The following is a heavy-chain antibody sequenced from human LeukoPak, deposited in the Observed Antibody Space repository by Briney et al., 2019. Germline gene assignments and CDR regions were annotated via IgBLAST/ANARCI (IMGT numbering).Heavy chain of an antibody. CDR3: ARVRVSGDGVWRPLDY. D-gene: IGHD5-12*01. J-gene: IGHJ4*02. V-gene: IGHV3-7*01. Sequence: GGSLRLSCAASGFTFSSYWMSWVRQAPGKGLEWVANIKEDGSEKKYVDSVKGRFTISRDNAKNLLYLQMNSLRAEDTAVYYCARVRVSGDGVWRPLDYWGQGTLVSVST. CDR2: IKEDGSEK. CDR1: GFTFSSYW.